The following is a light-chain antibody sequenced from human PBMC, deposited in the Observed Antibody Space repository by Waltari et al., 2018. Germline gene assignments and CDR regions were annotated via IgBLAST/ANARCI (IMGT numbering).Light chain of an antibody. V-gene: IGLV1-44*01. CDR2: TNN. CDR3: AAWDDSLNGAV. Sequence: QSVLTQPPSASGTPGQRVTISCSGSSPNIGRNTVTWYQQLPVTAPKLLIHTNNQRPSVVPDRFSGSKSGTSASLAISGLQSEDETDYYCAAWDDSLNGAVFGGGTKLTVL. J-gene: IGLJ2*01. CDR1: SPNIGRNT.